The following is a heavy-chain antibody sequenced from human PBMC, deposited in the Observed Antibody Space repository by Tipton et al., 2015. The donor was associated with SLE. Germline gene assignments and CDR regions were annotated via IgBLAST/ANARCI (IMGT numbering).Heavy chain of an antibody. CDR1: GGSMNSVPYS. Sequence: LRLSCTVSGGSMNSVPYSWTWIRQHPGKGLEWLGYISYSGSTSYNPSLKSRLTISADTSKNQFSLKLSSVTAADTAVYYCARSSGNYYFYMAVWGRGTTVTVSS. J-gene: IGHJ6*03. CDR2: ISYSGST. CDR3: ARSSGNYYFYMAV. V-gene: IGHV4-31*03.